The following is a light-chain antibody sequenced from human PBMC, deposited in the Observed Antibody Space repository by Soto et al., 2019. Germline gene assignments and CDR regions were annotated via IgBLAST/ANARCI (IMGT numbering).Light chain of an antibody. V-gene: IGKV3-15*01. CDR1: QSVNVN. CDR3: QQYNHWPPYT. J-gene: IGKJ2*01. CDR2: GAS. Sequence: EVVLTQSPATLSLSPGERATLSCRASQSVNVNLAWHQQKPGQPPRLLIYGASTRAAGVPARFTGSGSGTEFTLTISSLQSDDFAVYYCQQYNHWPPYTFGQGTKLELK.